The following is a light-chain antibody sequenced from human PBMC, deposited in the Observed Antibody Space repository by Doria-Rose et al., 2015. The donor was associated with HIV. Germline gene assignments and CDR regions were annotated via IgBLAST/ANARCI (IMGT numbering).Light chain of an antibody. V-gene: IGKV3-20*01. CDR2: DGS. Sequence: TQSPGTLSLSPGERATLSCRASQSFSSTYLAWYRQKPGRAPSLLIYDGSTSATGIPDRFSASGSGTDFTLTINRLEPEDFALYYCHQYGTSWTFGQGTKVEI. J-gene: IGKJ1*01. CDR1: QSFSSTY. CDR3: HQYGTSWT.